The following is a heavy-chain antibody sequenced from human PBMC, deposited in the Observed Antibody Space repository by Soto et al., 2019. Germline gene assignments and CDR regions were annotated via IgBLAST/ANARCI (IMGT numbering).Heavy chain of an antibody. Sequence: EVQLVESGGGLVQPGGSLRLSCAASGFTVSSNYMSWVRQAPGKGLEWVSVIYSGGSTYYADSVKGRVTISRDNSKNTLYLQMNSLRAEDTAVYYCASSSSSSYFDYWGQGTLVTVSS. V-gene: IGHV3-66*01. D-gene: IGHD6-6*01. CDR3: ASSSSSSYFDY. CDR2: IYSGGST. J-gene: IGHJ4*02. CDR1: GFTVSSNY.